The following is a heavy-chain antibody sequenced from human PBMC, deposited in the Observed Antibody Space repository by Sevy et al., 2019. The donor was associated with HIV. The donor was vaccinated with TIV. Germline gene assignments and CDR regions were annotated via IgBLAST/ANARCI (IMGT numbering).Heavy chain of an antibody. CDR2: MKQDGTEK. J-gene: IGHJ4*02. D-gene: IGHD5-18*01. CDR3: VREGLGGYSYSLDC. CDR1: GFTFNSYW. V-gene: IGHV3-7*01. Sequence: GGSLRLSCAASGFTFNSYWMSWVRQAPGKGLEWVATMKQDGTEKDYVDSVKGRFTISRDNTKSSLFLQMNSLSAEDTAVYYCVREGLGGYSYSLDCWGQGTLVTVSS.